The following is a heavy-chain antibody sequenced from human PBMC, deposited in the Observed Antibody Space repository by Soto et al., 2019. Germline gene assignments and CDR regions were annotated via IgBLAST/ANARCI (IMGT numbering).Heavy chain of an antibody. CDR3: ARGTGYYYYYGMDG. J-gene: IGHJ6*02. Sequence: SETLSLTCAVYGGSFSGYYWSWIRQPPGKGLEWIGEINHSGSTNYNPSLKSRVTISVDTSKNQFSLKLSSVTAADTAVYYCARGTGYYYYYGMDGWGQGTTVTVS. CDR1: GGSFSGYY. V-gene: IGHV4-34*01. CDR2: INHSGST.